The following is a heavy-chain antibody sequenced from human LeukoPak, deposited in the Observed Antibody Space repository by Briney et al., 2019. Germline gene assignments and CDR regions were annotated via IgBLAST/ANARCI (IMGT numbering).Heavy chain of an antibody. D-gene: IGHD3-16*01. CDR3: ARLGSHEVYYFDY. CDR1: GGSISSSSYY. V-gene: IGHV4-39*01. J-gene: IGHJ4*02. Sequence: SETLSLTCTVSGGSISSSSYYWGWIRQPPGKGLEWVGSIYYSGSTYYNPSLKSRVTISVDTSKNQFSLKLSCVTAADTAVYYCARLGSHEVYYFDYWGQGTLVTVSS. CDR2: IYYSGST.